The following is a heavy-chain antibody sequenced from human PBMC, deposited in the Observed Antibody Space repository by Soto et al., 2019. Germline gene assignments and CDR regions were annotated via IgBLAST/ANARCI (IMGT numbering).Heavy chain of an antibody. D-gene: IGHD3-22*01. V-gene: IGHV3-48*02. J-gene: IGHJ4*02. CDR2: ISSSSSTI. CDR1: GFTFSSYS. Sequence: PGGSLRLSCAASGFTFSSYSMNWVRQAPGKGLEWVSYISSSSSTIYYADSVKGRFTISRDNAKNSLYLQMNSLRDEDTAVYYCARDRVSHDSSGYKYYFDYWGQGTLVTVSS. CDR3: ARDRVSHDSSGYKYYFDY.